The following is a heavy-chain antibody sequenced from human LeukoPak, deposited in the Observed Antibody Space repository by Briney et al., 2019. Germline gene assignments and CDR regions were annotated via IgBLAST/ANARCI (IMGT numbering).Heavy chain of an antibody. Sequence: GGSLRLSCAASGFTFSNYGMHWVRQAPGKGLEWVVVIWYDGSNKNYADSVKSRVTISRDNSKNTLWLQMNSLRAEDTAVYYCAKDVAANWKEGLDYWGQGTLVTVSS. CDR2: IWYDGSNK. J-gene: IGHJ4*02. V-gene: IGHV3-33*06. CDR3: AKDVAANWKEGLDY. CDR1: GFTFSNYG. D-gene: IGHD1-1*01.